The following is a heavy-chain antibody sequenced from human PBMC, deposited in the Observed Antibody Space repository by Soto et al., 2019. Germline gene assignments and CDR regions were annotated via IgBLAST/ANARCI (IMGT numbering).Heavy chain of an antibody. CDR1: GGTFSSYA. Sequence: SVKGSCKASGGTFSSYAISWVRQAPGQGLEWMGGIIPIFGTANYAQKFQGRVTITADESTSTAYMELSSLRSEDTAVYYCARGWFGELYYYYGMDVWGQGTTVTVSS. D-gene: IGHD3-10*01. V-gene: IGHV1-69*13. CDR3: ARGWFGELYYYYGMDV. J-gene: IGHJ6*02. CDR2: IIPIFGTA.